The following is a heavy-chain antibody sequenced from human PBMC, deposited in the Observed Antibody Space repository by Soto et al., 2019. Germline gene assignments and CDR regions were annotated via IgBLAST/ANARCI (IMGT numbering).Heavy chain of an antibody. J-gene: IGHJ1*01. CDR3: ATKTRLSDFQY. CDR1: GHTLSELS. CDR2: FDGEDAET. Sequence: QVQLVQSGAEVKKPGTSVKVSCKVFGHTLSELSMHWVRQAPGEGLEWVGGFDGEDAETVYAQKFRGRVTVTEDTTTDTAYSELSSLSSEDTAVYFFATKTRLSDFQYWGQGTLVTVSS. D-gene: IGHD3-16*02. V-gene: IGHV1-24*01.